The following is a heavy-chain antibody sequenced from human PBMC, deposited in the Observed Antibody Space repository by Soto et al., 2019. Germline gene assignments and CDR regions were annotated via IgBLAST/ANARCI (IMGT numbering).Heavy chain of an antibody. Sequence: XETLPVTCAVSGCSISSYYWSWIRQPPGKGLEWIGYISYSGSTNYSPSLKSRVTFSLDTSKNQFSLQLSSVTAADTAVYYCARERGSYAFDISGQGTMVTVSS. V-gene: IGHV4-59*01. CDR3: ARERGSYAFDI. J-gene: IGHJ3*02. CDR2: ISYSGST. D-gene: IGHD3-10*01. CDR1: GCSISSYY.